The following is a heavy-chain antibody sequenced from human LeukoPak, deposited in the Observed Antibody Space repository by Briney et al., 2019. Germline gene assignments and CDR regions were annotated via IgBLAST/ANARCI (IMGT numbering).Heavy chain of an antibody. CDR2: IYGGGAT. Sequence: PTGGSLRLSCAASGFTFSSYAMSWVRQAPGKGLESVSFIYGGGATYYADSVKGRFTISRDNSKNTLYLQMNSLRAEDTAVYFCARVGWIGPFDYWGQGSLVTVSS. CDR3: ARVGWIGPFDY. CDR1: GFTFSSYA. J-gene: IGHJ4*01. D-gene: IGHD3-3*01. V-gene: IGHV3-66*01.